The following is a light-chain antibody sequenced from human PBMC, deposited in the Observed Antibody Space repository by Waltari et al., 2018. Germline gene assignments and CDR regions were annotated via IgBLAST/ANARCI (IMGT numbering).Light chain of an antibody. V-gene: IGLV2-8*01. Sequence: QSALTQSPSASGSPGQSVTISCTGISSDVGHYNYVSGYPQHPGKAPKVMIYEVSKRPSGVPDRFSGSKSGNTASLTVSGLQAEDEADYYCSSYAGSNNFVVFGGGTKLTVL. CDR1: SSDVGHYNY. J-gene: IGLJ2*01. CDR3: SSYAGSNNFVV. CDR2: EVS.